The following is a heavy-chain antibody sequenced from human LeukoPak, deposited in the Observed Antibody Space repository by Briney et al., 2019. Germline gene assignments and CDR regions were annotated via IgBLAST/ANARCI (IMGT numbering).Heavy chain of an antibody. V-gene: IGHV1-2*06. CDR3: ARDRRYSSGLNYFDY. D-gene: IGHD6-19*01. CDR2: INLNSGGT. Sequence: GSVNVSCKASRYTFTGYYMHWVGQAPGQGLEWMGRINLNSGGTNYAQKFQGRVTMTRDTSISTAYMELSRLRSDDTAVYYCARDRRYSSGLNYFDYWGQGTLVTVSS. CDR1: RYTFTGYY. J-gene: IGHJ4*02.